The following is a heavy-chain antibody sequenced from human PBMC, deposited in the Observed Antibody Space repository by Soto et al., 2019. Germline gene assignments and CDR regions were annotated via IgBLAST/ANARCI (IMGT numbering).Heavy chain of an antibody. CDR3: ARVVRGLFWFDP. CDR2: IYHSGST. V-gene: IGHV4-30-2*01. J-gene: IGHJ5*02. D-gene: IGHD3-10*01. Sequence: SETLSLTCAVSGGSISSGGYSWSCIRQPPGKGLEWIGYIYHSGSTNYNPSLKSRVTISVDRSKNQFSLKLTSVTAADTAVYYCARVVRGLFWFDPWGQGTLVTVSS. CDR1: GGSISSGGYS.